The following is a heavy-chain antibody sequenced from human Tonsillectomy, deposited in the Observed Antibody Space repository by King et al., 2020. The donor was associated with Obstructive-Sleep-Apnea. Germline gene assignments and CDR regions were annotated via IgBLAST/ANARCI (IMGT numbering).Heavy chain of an antibody. CDR3: ARHEYGVGYAY. J-gene: IGHJ4*02. CDR1: GGSIRGFH. Sequence: MQLQESGPGLGKASETLCLTCSLSGGSIRGFHWSCLLQSPGKGLEFLESIYLTGITTYNLSHSRQVTISLAMSKEQLSLKLNSVTAADTALYFCARHEYGVGYAYWGQGTLVTVSS. D-gene: IGHD2-2*01. V-gene: IGHV4-59*08. CDR2: IYLTGIT.